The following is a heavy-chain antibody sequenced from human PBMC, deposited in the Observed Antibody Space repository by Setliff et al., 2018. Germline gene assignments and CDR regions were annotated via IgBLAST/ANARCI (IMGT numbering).Heavy chain of an antibody. D-gene: IGHD5-18*01. CDR2: IYYSGST. CDR1: GGSISSHY. CDR3: ASLTLRGYSYGYEAFDI. J-gene: IGHJ3*02. Sequence: SETLSLTCTVSGGSISSHYWSWIRQPPGKGLEWIGSIYYSGSTNYNPSLKSRVTISVDTSKNQFSLKLSSVTAADTAVYYCASLTLRGYSYGYEAFDIWGHGTMVTVSS. V-gene: IGHV4-59*11.